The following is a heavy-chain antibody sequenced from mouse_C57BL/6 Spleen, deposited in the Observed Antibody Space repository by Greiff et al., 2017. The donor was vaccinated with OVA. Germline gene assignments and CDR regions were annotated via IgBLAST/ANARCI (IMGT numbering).Heavy chain of an antibody. D-gene: IGHD1-1*01. Sequence: EVKVVESGPGLAKPSQTLSLTCSVTGYSITSDYWNWIRKFPGNKLEYMGYISYSGSTYYNPSLKSRISITRDTSKNQYYLQLNSVTTEDTATYYCARRFTTVAHWYFDVWGTGTTVTVSS. CDR3: ARRFTTVAHWYFDV. V-gene: IGHV3-8*01. J-gene: IGHJ1*03. CDR2: ISYSGST. CDR1: GYSITSDY.